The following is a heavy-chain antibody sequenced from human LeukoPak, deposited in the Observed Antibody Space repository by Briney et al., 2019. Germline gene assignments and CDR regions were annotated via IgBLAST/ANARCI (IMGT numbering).Heavy chain of an antibody. J-gene: IGHJ4*02. CDR3: ARGRQGSGYEVGY. CDR1: GYTFTGYY. CDR2: INPNSGGT. D-gene: IGHD5-12*01. V-gene: IGHV1-2*02. Sequence: ASVKISCKASGYTFTGYYMHWVRQAPGQGLEWMGWINPNSGGTNYAQKFQGRVTMTRDTSISTAYMELSRLRSDDTAVYYCARGRQGSGYEVGYWGQGTLVTVSS.